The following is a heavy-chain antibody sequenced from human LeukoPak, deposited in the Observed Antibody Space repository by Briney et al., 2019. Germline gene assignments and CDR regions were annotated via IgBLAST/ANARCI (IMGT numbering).Heavy chain of an antibody. D-gene: IGHD1-1*01. CDR1: GYTFTSYD. CDR2: MNPNSGNT. Sequence: ASVKVSCKASGYTFTSYDINWVRQATGQGLEWMGWMNPNSGNTGYAQKFQGRVTMTRDMSTSTVYMELSSLRSEDTAVYYCARTYNWNDAPLLGAFDIWGQGTMVTVSS. V-gene: IGHV1-8*02. CDR3: ARTYNWNDAPLLGAFDI. J-gene: IGHJ3*02.